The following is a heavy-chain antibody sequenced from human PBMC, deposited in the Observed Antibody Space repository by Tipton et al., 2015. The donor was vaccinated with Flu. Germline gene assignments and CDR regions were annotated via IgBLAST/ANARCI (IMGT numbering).Heavy chain of an antibody. CDR1: GGSVSSGSYY. Sequence: TLSLTCTVSGGSVSSGSYYWSWIRQPPGKGPEWIGYIYYSGSTNYNPSLKSRVTISVDTSKNQFSLKLSSVTAADTAVYYCARDQVSPHLTYGMDVWGQGTTVTVSS. CDR3: ARDQVSPHLTYGMDV. D-gene: IGHD2-21*01. V-gene: IGHV4-61*01. J-gene: IGHJ6*02. CDR2: IYYSGST.